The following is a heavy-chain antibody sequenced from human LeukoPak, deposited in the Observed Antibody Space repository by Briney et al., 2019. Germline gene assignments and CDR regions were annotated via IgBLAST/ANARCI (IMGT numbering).Heavy chain of an antibody. V-gene: IGHV3-21*01. Sequence: PGGSLRLSCAASGFTFSSYAMNWVRQAPGKGLEWVSSISSSRGYIYYADSVKGRFTISRDNAKNSLYLQMNSLRAEDTAVYYCAREGSDYGGNPCDYWGQGTLVAVSS. CDR3: AREGSDYGGNPCDY. J-gene: IGHJ4*02. CDR2: ISSSRGYI. CDR1: GFTFSSYA. D-gene: IGHD4-23*01.